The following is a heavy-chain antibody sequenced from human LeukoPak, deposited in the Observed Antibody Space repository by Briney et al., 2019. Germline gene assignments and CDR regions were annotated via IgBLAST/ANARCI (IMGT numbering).Heavy chain of an antibody. V-gene: IGHV4-39*07. CDR3: ARDTELLWFGELSRGVDY. CDR1: GGSISSSSYY. CDR2: IYYSGST. J-gene: IGHJ4*02. D-gene: IGHD3-10*01. Sequence: SETLSLTCTVSGGSISSSSYYWGWIRQPPGKGLEWIGSIYYSGSTYYNPSLKSRVTISVDTSKNQFSLKLSSVTAADTAVYYCARDTELLWFGELSRGVDYWGQGTLVTVSS.